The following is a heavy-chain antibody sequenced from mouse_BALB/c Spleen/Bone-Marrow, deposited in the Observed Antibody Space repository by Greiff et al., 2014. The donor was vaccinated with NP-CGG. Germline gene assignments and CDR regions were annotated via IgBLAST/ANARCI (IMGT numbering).Heavy chain of an antibody. CDR3: ARDAMDY. CDR1: GYTFTDYA. V-gene: IGHV1S137*01. J-gene: IGHJ4*01. CDR2: ISTYYGDA. Sequence: VKLHESGAELVRPGVSVKISCKGSGYTFTDYAMHWVKQSHAKSLEWIGVISTYYGDASYNQKFKGKATMTVDKSSSTAYMELARLTSEDSAIYYCARDAMDYWGQGTSVTVSS.